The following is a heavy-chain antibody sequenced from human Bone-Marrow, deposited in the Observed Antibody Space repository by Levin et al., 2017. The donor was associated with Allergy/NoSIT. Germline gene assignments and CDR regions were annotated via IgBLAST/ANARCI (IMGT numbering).Heavy chain of an antibody. CDR2: INPNSGGT. V-gene: IGHV1-2*06. CDR1: GYTFTGHY. Sequence: ASVKVSCRASGYTFTGHYIHWVRQAPGQGLEWMGRINPNSGGTFYAEKFQDTVTMTGDTSTSTAYMEVTTLRPDDTAVYYCARGYQLLSTRPVDFWGQGTLVTVSS. CDR3: ARGYQLLSTRPVDF. D-gene: IGHD2-2*01. J-gene: IGHJ4*02.